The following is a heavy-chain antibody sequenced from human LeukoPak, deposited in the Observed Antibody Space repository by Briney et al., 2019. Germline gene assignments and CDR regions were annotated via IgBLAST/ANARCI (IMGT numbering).Heavy chain of an antibody. J-gene: IGHJ4*02. CDR3: ASTVAGIGYFDY. V-gene: IGHV4-34*01. CDR1: GGSFSGYY. D-gene: IGHD6-19*01. CDR2: INHSGST. Sequence: KSSETLSLTCAVYGGSFSGYYWIWIRQPPGKGLEWIGEINHSGSTNYNPSLKSRVTMSIDTSKNHFSLKLSSVTAADTAVYYCASTVAGIGYFDYWGQGTLVTVSS.